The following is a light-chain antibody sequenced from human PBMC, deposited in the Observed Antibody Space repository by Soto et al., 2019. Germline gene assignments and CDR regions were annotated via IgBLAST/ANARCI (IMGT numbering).Light chain of an antibody. J-gene: IGKJ5*01. V-gene: IGKV3-15*01. Sequence: IVLTQSPGTPSFSPGERTTLSGRASQSISRYLAWYQQKPGQGPRLLIYGASTRATGIPARFSGSGSGTEFALTISSLQSEDFAVYYCQQYNNWPPNTFGQGTRLEI. CDR3: QQYNNWPPNT. CDR2: GAS. CDR1: QSISRY.